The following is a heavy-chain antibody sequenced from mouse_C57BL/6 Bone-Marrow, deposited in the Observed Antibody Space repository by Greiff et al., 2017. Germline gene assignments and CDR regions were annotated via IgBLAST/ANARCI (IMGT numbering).Heavy chain of an antibody. V-gene: IGHV1-81*01. CDR2: IYPRSGNT. D-gene: IGHD1-1*01. J-gene: IGHJ1*03. CDR3: ASGLCYYGRSYYYWYFDV. CDR1: GYTFTSYG. Sequence: QVQLQQSGAELARPGASVKLSCKASGYTFTSYGISWVKQRTGQGLEWIGEIYPRSGNTYSNEKFKGKATLTSDKSSSPAYMELRSLTSEDSAVYVCASGLCYYGRSYYYWYFDVWGTGTTVTVSS.